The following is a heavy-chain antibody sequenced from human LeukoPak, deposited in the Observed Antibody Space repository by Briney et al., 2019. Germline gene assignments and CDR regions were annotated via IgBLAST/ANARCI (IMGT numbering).Heavy chain of an antibody. CDR2: ISAYNGNT. D-gene: IGHD3-9*01. V-gene: IGHV1-18*01. CDR1: GYTFTSYG. CDR3: ARDSVPLRYFDWLLCPDY. Sequence: ASVKVSCKASGYTFTSYGISWVRQAPGQGLEWMGWISAYNGNTNYAQKLQGRVTMTTDTSTSTAYMELRSLRSDDTAVYYCARDSVPLRYFDWLLCPDYWGQGTLVTVSS. J-gene: IGHJ4*02.